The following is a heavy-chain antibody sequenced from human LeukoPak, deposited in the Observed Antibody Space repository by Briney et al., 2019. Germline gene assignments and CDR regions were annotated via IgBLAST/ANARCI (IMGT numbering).Heavy chain of an antibody. D-gene: IGHD6-19*01. V-gene: IGHV3-23*01. Sequence: GGPLRLSCAASGFTFSRNVMIWVRQAPGKGLEWASSIPASGGSTYYADSVKGRFTISRDNSKNSLYLQMNSLRAEDTAVYYCAKESSGGWYFDYWGQGTLVTVSS. CDR3: AKESSGGWYFDY. CDR1: GFTFSRNV. CDR2: IPASGGST. J-gene: IGHJ4*02.